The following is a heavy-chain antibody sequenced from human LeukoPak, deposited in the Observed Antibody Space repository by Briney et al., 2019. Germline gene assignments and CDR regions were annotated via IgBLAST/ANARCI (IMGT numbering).Heavy chain of an antibody. V-gene: IGHV3-30*03. D-gene: IGHD3-3*01. CDR2: ISYDGSNK. J-gene: IGHJ4*02. Sequence: GGSLRLSCTASGFTFSSYGMHWVRQAPGKGLEWVAVISYDGSNKYYADSVEGRFTISRDNSKNTLYVQMNSLRAEDTAVYYCARDPAKFWSGHDYWGQGTLVTVSS. CDR1: GFTFSSYG. CDR3: ARDPAKFWSGHDY.